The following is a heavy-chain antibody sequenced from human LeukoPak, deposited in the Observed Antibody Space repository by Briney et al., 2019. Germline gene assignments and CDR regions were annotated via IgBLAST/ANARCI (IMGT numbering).Heavy chain of an antibody. D-gene: IGHD4-17*01. J-gene: IGHJ5*02. CDR3: ARDGTVTAGPFDP. CDR2: IWYDGSNK. Sequence: GGSLRLSCAAPGIPFSSFGMHGLRQAPGKGLEWVAFIWYDGSNKYYADSVKGRFAISRDNPKNTLYLQMNSLTAEDTAVYYCARDGTVTAGPFDPWGGGTLVTVSS. V-gene: IGHV3-33*01. CDR1: GIPFSSFG.